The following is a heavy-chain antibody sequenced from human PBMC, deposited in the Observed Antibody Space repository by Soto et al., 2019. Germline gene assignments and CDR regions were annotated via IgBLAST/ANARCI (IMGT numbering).Heavy chain of an antibody. J-gene: IGHJ4*02. CDR3: ARGTQWLVIFDY. D-gene: IGHD6-19*01. V-gene: IGHV4-34*01. CDR2: INHSGRT. CDR1: GGSFSGYY. Sequence: SETLSLTSAVYGGSFSGYYWSWIRQPPGKGLEWIGEINHSGRTNYNPSLKRRVTISVDTSKNQFSLKLSSVTAADTALYYCARGTQWLVIFDYWGQGTLVTVSS.